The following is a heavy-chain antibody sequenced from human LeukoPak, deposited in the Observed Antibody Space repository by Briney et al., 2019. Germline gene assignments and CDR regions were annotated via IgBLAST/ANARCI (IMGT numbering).Heavy chain of an antibody. D-gene: IGHD3-3*01. CDR3: ARGPRFLEWLRYYYYMDV. J-gene: IGHJ6*03. CDR1: GYTFTSYD. CDR2: MNPNSGNT. V-gene: IGHV1-8*01. Sequence: ASVKVSCKASGYTFTSYDINWVRQATGQGLEWMGWMNPNSGNTGYAQKFRGRVTMTRNTSISTAYMELSSLRSEDTAVYYCARGPRFLEWLRYYYYMDVWGKGTTVTVSS.